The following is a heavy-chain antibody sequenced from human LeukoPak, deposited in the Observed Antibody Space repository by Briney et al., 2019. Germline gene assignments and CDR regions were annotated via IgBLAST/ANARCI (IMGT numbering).Heavy chain of an antibody. V-gene: IGHV4-59*01. CDR3: ARAGYSSGWYWFDP. J-gene: IGHJ5*02. Sequence: SETLSLTCTVSGGSISSYYWSWVRQPPGKGLEWIGYIYYSGSTNYNPSLKSRVTISVDTSKNQFSLKLSSVTAADTAVYYCARAGYSSGWYWFDPWGQGTLVTVSS. CDR1: GGSISSYY. CDR2: IYYSGST. D-gene: IGHD6-19*01.